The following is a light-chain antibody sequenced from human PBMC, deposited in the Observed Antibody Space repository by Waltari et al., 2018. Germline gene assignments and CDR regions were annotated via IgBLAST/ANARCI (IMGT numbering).Light chain of an antibody. Sequence: DIQLTQSPSSLSASVGDRVTITCQPSQPITNYLNWYQQKPGKAPELLIYDASKLQTGVPSRFSGSQSGTEFTFTIASLQPEDVATYYCQRYDNLPVFAFGPGTKVNVK. J-gene: IGKJ3*01. CDR1: QPITNY. CDR3: QRYDNLPVFA. CDR2: DAS. V-gene: IGKV1-33*01.